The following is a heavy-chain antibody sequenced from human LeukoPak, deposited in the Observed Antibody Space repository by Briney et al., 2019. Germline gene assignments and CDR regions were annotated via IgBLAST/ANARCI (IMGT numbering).Heavy chain of an antibody. V-gene: IGHV1-8*01. CDR3: ARGRLGYCSSSSKSRCRDWFDP. CDR2: MNPKSGKT. Sequence: ASVKVSCKASGYTFSTYDINWVRQATGQGLEWMGWMNPKSGKTDYAQRFQGRLTMTRNTSINTAYMELSSLRSEDTAVYYCARGRLGYCSSSSKSRCRDWFDPWGQGTLVTVSS. CDR1: GYTFSTYD. J-gene: IGHJ5*02. D-gene: IGHD2-2*01.